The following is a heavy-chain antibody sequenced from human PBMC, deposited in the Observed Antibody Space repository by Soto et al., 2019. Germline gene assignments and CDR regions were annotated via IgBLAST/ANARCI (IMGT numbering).Heavy chain of an antibody. CDR3: ARGWSGDTLHP. V-gene: IGHV1-18*01. CDR2: VNSYGDKT. CDR1: GYKFISYG. D-gene: IGHD3-10*02. J-gene: IGHJ5*02. Sequence: QGQLMQSGPAVKRPGASVKGSCTAPGYKFISYGITWVRQAPGQRPEWMGWVNSYGDKTDYAQKLQDRVTMTVDTSTSTANMELRSLKSDDEAMYYCARGWSGDTLHPWGHGTLVT.